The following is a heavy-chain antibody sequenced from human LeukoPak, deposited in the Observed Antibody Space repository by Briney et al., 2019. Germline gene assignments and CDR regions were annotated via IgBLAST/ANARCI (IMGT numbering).Heavy chain of an antibody. V-gene: IGHV1-69*04. J-gene: IGHJ4*02. D-gene: IGHD4-23*01. CDR1: GGTFSSYA. CDR2: IIPIFGIA. Sequence: SVKVSCKASGGTFSSYAISWVRQAPGQGLEWMGRIIPIFGIANYAQKFQGRVTITADKFTSTAYMELSSLRSEDTAVYYCARVSGGNFDYWGQGTLVTVSS. CDR3: ARVSGGNFDY.